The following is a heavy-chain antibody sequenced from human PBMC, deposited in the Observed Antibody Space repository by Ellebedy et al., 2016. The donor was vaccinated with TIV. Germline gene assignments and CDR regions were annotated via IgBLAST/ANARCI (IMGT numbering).Heavy chain of an antibody. V-gene: IGHV3-11*01. J-gene: IGHJ1*01. CDR2: ISTSGDTI. CDR1: GFTFRDYY. CDR3: ARDYGGNSIYFHH. Sequence: GGSLRLSXAASGFTFRDYYMSWIRQAPGKGLEWVSYISTSGDTISYAGSVKGRFTMSRDNAKNSLYLQMNSLRAEDTAVYYCARDYGGNSIYFHHWGQGTLVTVSS. D-gene: IGHD4-23*01.